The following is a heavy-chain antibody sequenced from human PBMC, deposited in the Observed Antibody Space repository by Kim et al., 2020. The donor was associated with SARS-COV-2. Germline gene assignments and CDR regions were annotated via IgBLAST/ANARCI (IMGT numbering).Heavy chain of an antibody. D-gene: IGHD6-6*01. CDR3: ARGKYSSSV. Sequence: NTIYYAASLKGRFTISRDNAKNSVYLQLNSLGAEDTAVYYCARGKYSSSVWGQGTLVTVSS. CDR2: NTI. V-gene: IGHV3-11*01. J-gene: IGHJ4*02.